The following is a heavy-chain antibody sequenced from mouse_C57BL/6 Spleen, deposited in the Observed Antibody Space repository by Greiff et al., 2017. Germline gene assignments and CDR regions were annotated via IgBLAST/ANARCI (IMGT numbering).Heavy chain of an antibody. V-gene: IGHV5-16*01. CDR3: ARESYYYGNSSYFDY. D-gene: IGHD1-1*01. CDR1: GFTFSDYY. J-gene: IGHJ2*01. CDR2: INYDGSST. Sequence: EVQRVESEGGLVQPGSSMKLSCTASGFTFSDYYMAWVRQVPEKGLEWVANINYDGSSTYYLTSLKSRFIISRDNAKNILYLQMSSLKSEDTATYYCARESYYYGNSSYFDYWGQGTTLTVSS.